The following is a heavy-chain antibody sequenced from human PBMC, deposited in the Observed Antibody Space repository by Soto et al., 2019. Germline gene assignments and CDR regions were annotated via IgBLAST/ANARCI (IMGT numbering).Heavy chain of an antibody. D-gene: IGHD6-19*01. CDR2: ISGSGGST. V-gene: IGHV3-23*01. CDR1: GFTFSSYA. J-gene: IGHJ4*02. Sequence: EVQLLESGGGLVQPGGSLRLSCAASGFTFSSYAMSWVRQAPGKGLEWVSAISGSGGSTYYADSVKGRFTISRDNSKNKLYLQMHSLRAEDTAVDYFANGGSGWVFDYWGQGTLVTGSS. CDR3: ANGGSGWVFDY.